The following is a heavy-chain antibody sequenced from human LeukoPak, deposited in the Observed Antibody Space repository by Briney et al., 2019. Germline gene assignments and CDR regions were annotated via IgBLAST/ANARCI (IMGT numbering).Heavy chain of an antibody. CDR1: GFTFSSYS. Sequence: GGSLRLSCAASGFTFSSYSMNWVRQAPGKGLEWVSYISSSSSTIYYADSVKGRFTVSRDNAKNSLFLQMNSLRAEDTAMYYCARDRGWFYFDLWGQGTMVIVSS. CDR3: ARDRGWFYFDL. V-gene: IGHV3-48*04. D-gene: IGHD2-15*01. CDR2: ISSSSSTI. J-gene: IGHJ3*01.